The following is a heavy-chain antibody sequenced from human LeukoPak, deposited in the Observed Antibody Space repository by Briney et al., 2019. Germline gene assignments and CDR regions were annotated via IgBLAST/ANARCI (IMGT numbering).Heavy chain of an antibody. CDR3: AKSSPMTTVVRAYYYYGMDV. Sequence: GGSLRLSCAASGFTFSSYGMHWVRQAPGKGLEWVAVISYDGTNKYYADSVKGRFTISRDNSKNTLYLQMNSLRAEDTAVYYCAKSSPMTTVVRAYYYYGMDVWGQGTTVTVSS. CDR2: ISYDGTNK. J-gene: IGHJ6*02. D-gene: IGHD4-23*01. CDR1: GFTFSSYG. V-gene: IGHV3-30*18.